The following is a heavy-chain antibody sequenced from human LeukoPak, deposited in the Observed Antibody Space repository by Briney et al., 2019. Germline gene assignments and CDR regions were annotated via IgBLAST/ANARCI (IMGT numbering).Heavy chain of an antibody. CDR3: ARAPREISALPMDV. J-gene: IGHJ6*03. V-gene: IGHV1-69*13. Sequence: GASVKVSCKASGGAFSSYAISWVRQAPGQGLEWMGGIIPIFGTANYAQKFQGRVTINADESTSTAYMELSSLRSEDTAVYYCARAPREISALPMDVWGKGTTVTVSS. CDR1: GGAFSSYA. CDR2: IIPIFGTA. D-gene: IGHD5-24*01.